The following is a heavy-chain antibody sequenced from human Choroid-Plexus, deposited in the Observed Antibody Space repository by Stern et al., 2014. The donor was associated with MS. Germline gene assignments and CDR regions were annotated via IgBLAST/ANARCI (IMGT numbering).Heavy chain of an antibody. CDR1: GFTLGSSA. J-gene: IGHJ5*02. CDR3: AKDRQYLTYFFDH. CDR2: VSYDASNK. V-gene: IGHV3-30*18. Sequence: VQLVESGGGVVQPGRPLGLSCVASGFTLGSSAMHWVRPAPGKGLECVAGVSYDASNKYYADSVKFRFTISRDNSQNTLYMQMSSLRPEDTAVYYCAKDRQYLTYFFDHWGQGSLVTVSS. D-gene: IGHD2/OR15-2a*01.